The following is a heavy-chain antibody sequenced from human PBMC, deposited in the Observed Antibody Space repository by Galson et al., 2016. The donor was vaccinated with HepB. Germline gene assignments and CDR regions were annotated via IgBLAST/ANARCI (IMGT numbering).Heavy chain of an antibody. J-gene: IGHJ4*02. CDR3: ARDPGPGLRGYFDY. CDR2: IINTGNYA. CDR1: GFSFSDSY. Sequence: SLRLSCAASGFSFSDSYMSWIRQAPGKGLEWVSYIINTGNYASYADSVKGRFTISRDNAKQSLYLRMNSLRAEDTAVYYCARDPGPGLRGYFDYWGQGILVTVSS. V-gene: IGHV3-11*06. D-gene: IGHD5/OR15-5a*01.